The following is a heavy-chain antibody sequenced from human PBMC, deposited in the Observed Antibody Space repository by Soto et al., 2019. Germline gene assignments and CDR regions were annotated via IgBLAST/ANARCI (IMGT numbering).Heavy chain of an antibody. CDR3: ARHGGYYFDY. J-gene: IGHJ4*02. V-gene: IGHV4-34*01. Sequence: NPSETLSLTCAVYGGSFSGYYWSWIPQPPGQGLEWIGEIGHSGGTIYNPSLEGRVTISGDSSNNQFSLNLNSVTAADTAVYYCARHGGYYFDYWGQGAPVTVSS. CDR2: IGHSGGT. D-gene: IGHD3-16*01. CDR1: GGSFSGYY.